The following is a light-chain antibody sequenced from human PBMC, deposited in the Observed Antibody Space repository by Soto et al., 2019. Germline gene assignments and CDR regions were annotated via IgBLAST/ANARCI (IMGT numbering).Light chain of an antibody. Sequence: QSALTQPASVSGSPGQSITLSCSGSSSDVGGYNYVSWYQQHPGKAPKLIIYEVSNRPSGVSNRFSGSKSGNTASLTISGLQADDEADYYCSSYTTTSTLGVSGGGTKLTVL. V-gene: IGLV2-14*01. J-gene: IGLJ2*01. CDR2: EVS. CDR1: SSDVGGYNY. CDR3: SSYTTTSTLGV.